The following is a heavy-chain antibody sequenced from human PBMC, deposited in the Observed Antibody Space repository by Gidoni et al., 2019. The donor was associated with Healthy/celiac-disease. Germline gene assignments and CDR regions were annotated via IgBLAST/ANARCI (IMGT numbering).Heavy chain of an antibody. CDR2: IYYSGST. CDR1: GGSISSYY. J-gene: IGHJ6*02. Sequence: QVQLQESGPGLVKPSETLSLTCTVSGGSISSYYWSWIRQPPGKGLEWIGYIYYSGSTNYNPSLKSRVTISVDTSKNQFSLKLSSVTAADTAGYYCARSHGVMITFGGVIDAMDVWGQGTTVTVSS. CDR3: ARSHGVMITFGGVIDAMDV. D-gene: IGHD3-16*02. V-gene: IGHV4-59*01.